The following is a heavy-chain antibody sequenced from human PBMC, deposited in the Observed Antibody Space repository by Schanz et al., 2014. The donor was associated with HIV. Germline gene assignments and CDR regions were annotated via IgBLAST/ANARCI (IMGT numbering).Heavy chain of an antibody. Sequence: QVQLVESGGGVVQPRRSLRLSCAASGFSFNNYGMHWVRQAPGKGLEWVAVMSYDGINKHYADSVKGRFTISRDNSKNTLYLQIKSLRPEDTAVYFCARDGARTSHWGFWGQGTLVTVSS. D-gene: IGHD2-2*01. CDR1: GFSFNNYG. V-gene: IGHV3-30*03. J-gene: IGHJ4*02. CDR3: ARDGARTSHWGF. CDR2: MSYDGINK.